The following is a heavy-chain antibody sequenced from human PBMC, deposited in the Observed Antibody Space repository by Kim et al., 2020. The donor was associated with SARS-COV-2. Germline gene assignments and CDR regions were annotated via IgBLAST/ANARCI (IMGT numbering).Heavy chain of an antibody. Sequence: GGSLRLSCAASGFTFGDYGMSWVRQAPGKGLEWVSGINWNGGSTGYADSVKGRFTISRDNAKNSLYLQMNSLRAEDTAVYYCARGRKQWLTYYYDYGMDVWGPGATGTVSS. CDR2: INWNGGST. J-gene: IGHJ6*02. CDR1: GFTFGDYG. D-gene: IGHD6-19*01. V-gene: IGHV3-20*04. CDR3: ARGRKQWLTYYYDYGMDV.